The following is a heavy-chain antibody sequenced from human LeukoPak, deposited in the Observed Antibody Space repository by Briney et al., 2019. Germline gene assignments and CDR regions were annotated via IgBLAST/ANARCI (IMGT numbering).Heavy chain of an antibody. J-gene: IGHJ4*02. Sequence: ASVKVSCKASGYTFTSYYMHWVRQAPGQGLGWMGIINPSGGSTSYAQKFQGRVTMTRDMSTSTVYMELSSLRSEDTAVYYCARDGSRGVAGTGYYFDYWGQGTLVTVSS. CDR3: ARDGSRGVAGTGYYFDY. CDR2: INPSGGST. V-gene: IGHV1-46*01. D-gene: IGHD6-19*01. CDR1: GYTFTSYY.